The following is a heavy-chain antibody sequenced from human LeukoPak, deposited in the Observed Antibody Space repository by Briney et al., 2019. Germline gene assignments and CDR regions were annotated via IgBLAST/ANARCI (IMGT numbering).Heavy chain of an antibody. CDR3: ARSTEGWFDP. V-gene: IGHV4-4*07. CDR2: IYSSGST. CDR1: GGSISSYY. J-gene: IGHJ5*02. Sequence: PSETLSLTCTVSGGSISSYYGSWIRQPAGKGLEWIGRIYSSGSTNYNPSLESRVTLSVDTSKNQFSLKLSSVTATDTAVYYCARSTEGWFDPWGQGTLVTVSS.